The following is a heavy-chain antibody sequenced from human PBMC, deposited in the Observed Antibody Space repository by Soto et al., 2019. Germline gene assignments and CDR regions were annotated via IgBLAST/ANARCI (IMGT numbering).Heavy chain of an antibody. V-gene: IGHV4-31*03. J-gene: IGHJ6*02. CDR2: IYYSGNT. Sequence: SETLSLTCTVSGGSISSGGYYWNWIRQHPGKGLEWIGYIYYSGNTYYNPSLKSRLTISVDAPKNEFSLKLSSVTAADTAVYYCARDLVVTTVLGNHYYGLDVWGQGTTVTVSS. D-gene: IGHD2-21*02. CDR1: GGSISSGGYY. CDR3: ARDLVVTTVLGNHYYGLDV.